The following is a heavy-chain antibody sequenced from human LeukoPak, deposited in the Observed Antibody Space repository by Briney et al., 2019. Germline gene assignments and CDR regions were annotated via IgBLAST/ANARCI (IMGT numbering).Heavy chain of an antibody. V-gene: IGHV4-38-2*02. CDR2: INHSGST. D-gene: IGHD2/OR15-2a*01. CDR3: ARHARWPEILFDY. J-gene: IGHJ4*02. CDR1: GYSISSGYY. Sequence: PSETLSLTCTVSGYSISSGYYWSWISQPPGKGLEWIGEINHSGSTNNKPSLKIRVTISLDTSKNQFSLQLSSVTAADTAVYYCARHARWPEILFDYWGQGTLVTVSS.